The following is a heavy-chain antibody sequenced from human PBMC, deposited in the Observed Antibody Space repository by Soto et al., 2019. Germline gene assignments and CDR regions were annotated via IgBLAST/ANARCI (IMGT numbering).Heavy chain of an antibody. V-gene: IGHV4-34*01. Sequence: QVQLQQWGAGLLKPSETLSLTGAVYGGSFSGYYWSWIRQPPGKGLEWIGEINHSGSTNYNPSLKSRVTISVDTSKNQFSLKLSSVTAADTAVYYCARVRYCSGGSCQKYFDCWGQGTLVTVSS. CDR1: GGSFSGYY. D-gene: IGHD2-15*01. J-gene: IGHJ4*02. CDR3: ARVRYCSGGSCQKYFDC. CDR2: INHSGST.